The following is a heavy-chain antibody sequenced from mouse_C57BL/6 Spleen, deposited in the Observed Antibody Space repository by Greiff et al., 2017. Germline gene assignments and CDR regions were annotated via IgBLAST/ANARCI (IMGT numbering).Heavy chain of an antibody. CDR2: IYPGDGDT. CDR1: GYAFSSSW. J-gene: IGHJ4*01. V-gene: IGHV1-82*01. CDR3: ARQKDYDGCYDVDY. D-gene: IGHD2-4*01. Sequence: VQLQQSGPELVKPGASVKLSCKASGYAFSSSWRNWVKQRPGKGLEWIGRIYPGDGDTNYNGKFKGKSTLTADKSASTAYMQLSSLTSEDAAVDFWARQKDYDGCYDVDYWGQGTPVTVSS.